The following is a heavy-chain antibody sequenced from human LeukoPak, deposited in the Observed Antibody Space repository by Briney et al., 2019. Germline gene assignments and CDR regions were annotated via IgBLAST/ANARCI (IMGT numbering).Heavy chain of an antibody. CDR1: GFTFSSYW. CDR2: INSDGSTT. J-gene: IGHJ4*02. Sequence: PGGSLRLSCAASGFTFSSYWMHWVRQAPGKGLLWVSRINSDGSTTTYADSVKGRFTISRDNAKNSLYLQMNSLRAEDTALYYCARSLGMWELLAGFDYWGQGTLVTVSS. CDR3: ARSLGMWELLAGFDY. D-gene: IGHD1-26*01. V-gene: IGHV3-74*01.